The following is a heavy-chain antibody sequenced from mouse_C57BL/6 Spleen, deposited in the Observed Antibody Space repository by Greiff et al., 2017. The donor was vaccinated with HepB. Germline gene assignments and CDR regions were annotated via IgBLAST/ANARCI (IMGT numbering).Heavy chain of an antibody. J-gene: IGHJ4*01. Sequence: VQLQQSGAELVRPGASVTLSCKASGYTFTDYAMHWVKQTPVHGLEWIGAIDPGTGGTAYNQKFKGKAILTADKSSSTAYMELRSLTSEDSAVYYCTRLDYYAMDDWGQGTSVTVSS. CDR1: GYTFTDYA. CDR3: TRLDYYAMDD. V-gene: IGHV1-15*01. CDR2: IDPGTGGT.